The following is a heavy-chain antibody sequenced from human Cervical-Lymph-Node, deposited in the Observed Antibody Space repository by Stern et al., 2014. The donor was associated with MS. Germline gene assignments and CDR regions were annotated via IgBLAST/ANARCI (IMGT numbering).Heavy chain of an antibody. CDR1: GYAFTGHF. CDR3: ARGPKFGAFDV. D-gene: IGHD3-3*01. V-gene: IGHV1-2*06. CDR2: INPKSGGT. Sequence: VQLVESGAEVRKPGASVKVSCKTSGYAFTGHFMYWVRQAPGQGLEWMARINPKSGGTDYADNFQGRVTLTRATSISTAYMEVTRLTSDDTAMYYCARGPKFGAFDVWGQGTMVTVSA. J-gene: IGHJ3*01.